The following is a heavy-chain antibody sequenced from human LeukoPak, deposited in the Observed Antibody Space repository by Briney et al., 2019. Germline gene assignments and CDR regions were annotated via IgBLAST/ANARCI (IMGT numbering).Heavy chain of an antibody. J-gene: IGHJ4*02. CDR1: GFTFSTYA. CDR3: AKVPHSWGLFDS. CDR2: ISYDGSNK. Sequence: GGSLRLSCAASGFTFSTYAMHWVRQAPGKGLEWVAVISYDGSNKYYADSVKGRFTISRDNSKNTLYLQMNSLRAEDTAVYYCAKVPHSWGLFDSWGQGTLVTVSS. D-gene: IGHD3-16*01. V-gene: IGHV3-30-3*01.